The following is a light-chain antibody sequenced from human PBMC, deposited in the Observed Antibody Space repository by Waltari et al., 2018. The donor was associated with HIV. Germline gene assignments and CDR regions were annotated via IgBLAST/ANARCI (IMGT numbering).Light chain of an antibody. Sequence: QSVLTQPPSASGTPGQRVTISCSGSSSNIGSNNVNWYQPLPGTAPKPLIYSNNQRPSGVPDRFSVSKSGTSASLASSGLQSEDEADYYCAAWDDSLNGPVFGGGTKLTVL. CDR1: SSNIGSNN. CDR2: SNN. J-gene: IGLJ2*01. V-gene: IGLV1-44*01. CDR3: AAWDDSLNGPV.